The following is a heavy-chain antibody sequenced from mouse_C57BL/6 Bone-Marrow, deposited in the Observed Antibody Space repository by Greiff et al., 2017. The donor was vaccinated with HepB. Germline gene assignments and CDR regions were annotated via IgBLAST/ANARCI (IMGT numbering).Heavy chain of an antibody. D-gene: IGHD2-1*01. V-gene: IGHV1-80*01. CDR3: ARREGNFLFDY. Sequence: LVEPGASVKISCKASGYAFSSYWMNWVKQRPGKGLEWIGQIYPGDGDTNYNGKFKGKATLTADKSSSTAYMQLSSLTSEDSAVYFCARREGNFLFDYWGQGTTLTVSS. CDR2: IYPGDGDT. J-gene: IGHJ2*01. CDR1: GYAFSSYW.